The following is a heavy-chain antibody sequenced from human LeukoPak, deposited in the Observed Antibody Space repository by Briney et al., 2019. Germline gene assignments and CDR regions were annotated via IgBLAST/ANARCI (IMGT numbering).Heavy chain of an antibody. CDR2: INPNSGGT. V-gene: IGHV1-2*02. Sequence: ASVKVSCKASGYTYTGYYMHWVRQAPGQGLEWMGWINPNSGGTNYAQKFQGRVTMTRDTSISTAYMELSRLRSDDTAVYYRARGGDPRRENWFDPWGQGTLVTVSS. CDR1: GYTYTGYY. D-gene: IGHD7-27*01. J-gene: IGHJ5*02. CDR3: ARGGDPRRENWFDP.